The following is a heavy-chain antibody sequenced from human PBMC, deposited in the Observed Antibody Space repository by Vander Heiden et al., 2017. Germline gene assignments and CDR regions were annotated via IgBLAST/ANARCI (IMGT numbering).Heavy chain of an antibody. V-gene: IGHV3-30*18. CDR2: ISYDGSNK. J-gene: IGHJ4*02. D-gene: IGHD1-26*01. Sequence: QVQLVESGGGVVQPGRSLRLSCAASGFTFRSYGMHWVRQAPGKGLEWVAVISYDGSNKYYADSVKGRFTISRDNSKNTLYLQMNSLRAEDTAVYYCAKGTVELVGAYTFDYWGQGTLVTVSS. CDR3: AKGTVELVGAYTFDY. CDR1: GFTFRSYG.